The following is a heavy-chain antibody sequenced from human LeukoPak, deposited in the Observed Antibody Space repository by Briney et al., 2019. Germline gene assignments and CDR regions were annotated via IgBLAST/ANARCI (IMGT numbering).Heavy chain of an antibody. CDR3: ARYASSSSSGYYGMDV. V-gene: IGHV4-59*08. CDR2: IYNSGST. J-gene: IGHJ6*02. Sequence: SETLSLTCTVSGDSDIGNYWSWIRQPPGKGPEWIGDIYNSGSTNYNPSLKSRVTISVDTSKSQFSLKLSSVTAADTAVYFCARYASSSSSGYYGMDVWGQGTTVTVSS. CDR1: GDSDIGNY. D-gene: IGHD6-6*01.